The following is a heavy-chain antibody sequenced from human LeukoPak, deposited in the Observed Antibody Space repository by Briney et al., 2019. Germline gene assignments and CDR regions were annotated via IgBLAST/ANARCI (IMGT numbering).Heavy chain of an antibody. V-gene: IGHV1-2*02. Sequence: ASVKVSCKASGYTFTGYYMHWVRQAPGQGLEWMGWINPNSGGTNYAQKVQGRVTMTRDTSISTAYIELRSLRSDDTAVYYCARGAVPVYYYYMDVWGKGTTVTVSS. J-gene: IGHJ6*03. CDR2: INPNSGGT. D-gene: IGHD2-2*01. CDR1: GYTFTGYY. CDR3: ARGAVPVYYYYMDV.